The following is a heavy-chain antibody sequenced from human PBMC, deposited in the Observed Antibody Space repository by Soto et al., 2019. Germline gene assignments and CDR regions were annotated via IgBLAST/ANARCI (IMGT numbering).Heavy chain of an antibody. CDR2: IQSGGPT. Sequence: PVQALDSPSVIQSGGPTFYADSVRGRFTISRDNSKNTVNLQMNSLRAEDTAVYYCARDPWAADYWGQGTLVTVSS. J-gene: IGHJ4*02. D-gene: IGHD3-16*01. CDR3: ARDPWAADY. V-gene: IGHV3-66*01.